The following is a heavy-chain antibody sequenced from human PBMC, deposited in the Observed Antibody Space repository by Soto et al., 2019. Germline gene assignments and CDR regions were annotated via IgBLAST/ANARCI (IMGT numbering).Heavy chain of an antibody. CDR1: GGSISSYY. Sequence: PSETLSLSCTVSGGSISSYYWSWIRQPAGKGLEWIGRIYTSGSTNYNPSLKSRVTMSVDTSKNQFSLKLSSVTAADTAVYYCARAPSITMVRGVNWFDPWGQGTLVTVS. J-gene: IGHJ5*02. CDR3: ARAPSITMVRGVNWFDP. D-gene: IGHD3-10*01. CDR2: IYTSGST. V-gene: IGHV4-4*07.